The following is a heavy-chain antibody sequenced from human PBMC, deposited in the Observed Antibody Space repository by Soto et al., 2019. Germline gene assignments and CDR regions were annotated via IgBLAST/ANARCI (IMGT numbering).Heavy chain of an antibody. J-gene: IGHJ3*02. CDR3: ARDGSQDIVVVPAAIHAFDI. D-gene: IGHD2-2*02. V-gene: IGHV3-7*01. Sequence: GGSLRLSCAASGFTFSSYWMSWVRQAPGKGLEWVANIKQDGSEKYNVDSVKVRFTISRDNAKNSLYLQMNSLRAEDTAVYYCARDGSQDIVVVPAAIHAFDIWGQGTMVTVSS. CDR1: GFTFSSYW. CDR2: IKQDGSEK.